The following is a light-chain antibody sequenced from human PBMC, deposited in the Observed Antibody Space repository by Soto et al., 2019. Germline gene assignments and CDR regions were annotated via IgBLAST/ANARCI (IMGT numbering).Light chain of an antibody. V-gene: IGKV1-5*03. CDR1: QSINSW. J-gene: IGKJ1*01. CDR3: QQYNSYSPPWT. Sequence: DIQMTQSPSTLSASVGDRVTITCRASQSINSWLAWYQQKPGKAPKLLIYKASSLESGVPSRFSGSGSGTEFTLTISSLQPDDFATSYCQQYNSYSPPWTFGQGTKVEIQ. CDR2: KAS.